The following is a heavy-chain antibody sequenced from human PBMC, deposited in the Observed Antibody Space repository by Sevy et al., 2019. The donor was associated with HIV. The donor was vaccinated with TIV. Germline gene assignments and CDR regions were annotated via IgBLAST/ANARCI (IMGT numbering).Heavy chain of an antibody. CDR1: GYSISSGYY. D-gene: IGHD6-13*01. J-gene: IGHJ5*02. CDR2: IYHSGST. CDR3: ARYTSVSSSSWGRAGEGWFDP. Sequence: SKTLSLTCAVSGYSISSGYYWGWIRQPPGKGLEWIGSIYHSGSTYYNPSLKSRVTISVDTSKNQFSLKLSSVTAADTAVYYCARYTSVSSSSWGRAGEGWFDPWGQGTLVTVSS. V-gene: IGHV4-38-2*01.